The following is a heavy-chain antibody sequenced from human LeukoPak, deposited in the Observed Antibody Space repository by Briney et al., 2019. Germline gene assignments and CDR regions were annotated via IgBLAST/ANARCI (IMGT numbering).Heavy chain of an antibody. D-gene: IGHD3-10*01. J-gene: IGHJ5*02. V-gene: IGHV1-69*06. Sequence: GSSAKVSCKASGGTFSSYAISWVRQAPGQGLEWMGGIIPIFGTANYAQKFQGRVTITADKSTSTAYMELSSLRSEDTAVYYCASLLWFGVPRDWFDPWGQGTLVTVSS. CDR3: ASLLWFGVPRDWFDP. CDR1: GGTFSSYA. CDR2: IIPIFGTA.